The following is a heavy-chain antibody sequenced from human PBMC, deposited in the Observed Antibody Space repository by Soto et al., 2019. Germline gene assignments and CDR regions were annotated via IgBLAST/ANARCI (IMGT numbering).Heavy chain of an antibody. J-gene: IGHJ5*02. Sequence: PWGSLRLSCAASGFTFSSYAMHWVRQAPGKGPESVAVISYDGSNKYYADSVKGRITISRDNSKNTLYLQMSGLRADDTAVYFCARELVLRYFDWSPSYSWFDPWGQGTLVTVSS. CDR3: ARELVLRYFDWSPSYSWFDP. CDR1: GFTFSSYA. V-gene: IGHV3-30-3*01. D-gene: IGHD3-9*01. CDR2: ISYDGSNK.